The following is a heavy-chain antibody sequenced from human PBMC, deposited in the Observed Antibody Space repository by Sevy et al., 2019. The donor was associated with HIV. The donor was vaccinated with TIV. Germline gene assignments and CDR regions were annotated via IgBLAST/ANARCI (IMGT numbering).Heavy chain of an antibody. CDR3: AKDSSGGDVFLDY. Sequence: GGSLRLSCAASGFAFSSYAMHWVRQAPGKGLKWVAFIRFDGSKEYYLDSVRGRFTISRDDSKNTLHLQMNRPRTEDTAVYFCAKDSSGGDVFLDYWGQGTLVTVSS. V-gene: IGHV3-30*02. CDR2: IRFDGSKE. CDR1: GFAFSSYA. J-gene: IGHJ4*02. D-gene: IGHD2-21*01.